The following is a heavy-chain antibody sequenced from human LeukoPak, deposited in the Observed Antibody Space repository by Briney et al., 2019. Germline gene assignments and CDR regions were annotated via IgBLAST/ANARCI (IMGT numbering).Heavy chain of an antibody. Sequence: GGSLRLSCAASGFTFSSYEMDWVRQAPGKGLEWGSYISSSGSTIYYADSVKGRFTISRENAKNSVYLQMNSLRAEDTAVYYCARDEVGATYYGMDVRGQGTTVTVS. CDR1: GFTFSSYE. D-gene: IGHD1-26*01. V-gene: IGHV3-48*03. CDR3: ARDEVGATYYGMDV. CDR2: ISSSGSTI. J-gene: IGHJ6*02.